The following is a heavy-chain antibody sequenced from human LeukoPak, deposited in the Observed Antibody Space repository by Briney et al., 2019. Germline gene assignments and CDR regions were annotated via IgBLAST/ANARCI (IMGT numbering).Heavy chain of an antibody. V-gene: IGHV4-59*12. CDR1: GGSISSYY. J-gene: IGHJ6*02. Sequence: PSETLSLTCTVSGGSISSYYWSWIRQPPGKGLEWIGYIYYSGSTNYNPSLKSRVTISVDTSKNQFSLKLSSVTAADTGVYYCARRTYGSGWTNYYGMDVWGQGTTVTVSS. CDR3: ARRTYGSGWTNYYGMDV. CDR2: IYYSGST. D-gene: IGHD6-19*01.